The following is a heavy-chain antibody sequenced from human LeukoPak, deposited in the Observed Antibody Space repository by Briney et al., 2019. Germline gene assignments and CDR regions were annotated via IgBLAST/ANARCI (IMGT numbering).Heavy chain of an antibody. CDR3: AKLESVVPAAFDY. Sequence: PGGSLRLSCVLSGFTVSSTYISWFRQTPGKGLEWVSVIYSGGSTYYADSVKGRFTISRDNSKNTLYLQMNSLRAEDTAVYYCAKLESVVPAAFDYWGQGTLVTVSS. D-gene: IGHD2-2*01. CDR1: GFTVSSTY. CDR2: IYSGGST. J-gene: IGHJ4*02. V-gene: IGHV3-66*04.